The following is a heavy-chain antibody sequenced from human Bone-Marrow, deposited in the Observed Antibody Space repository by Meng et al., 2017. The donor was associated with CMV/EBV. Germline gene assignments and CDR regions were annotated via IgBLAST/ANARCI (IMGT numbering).Heavy chain of an antibody. V-gene: IGHV3-7*03. CDR3: ASSYSNYGYYYHGMDV. J-gene: IGHJ6*02. Sequence: GGSLRLSCAASGFTFSSYWMSWVRQAPGKGLEWVANIKQDGSEKYYVDSVKGRFTISRDNAKNSLYLQMNSLRAEDTAVYYCASSYSNYGYYYHGMDVWGQGTTVTVSS. CDR2: IKQDGSEK. CDR1: GFTFSSYW. D-gene: IGHD4-11*01.